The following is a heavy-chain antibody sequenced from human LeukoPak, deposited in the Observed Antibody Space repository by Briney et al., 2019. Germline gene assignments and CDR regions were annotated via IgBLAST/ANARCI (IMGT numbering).Heavy chain of an antibody. V-gene: IGHV4-39*02. D-gene: IGHD4-17*01. CDR1: GASISSSTHS. CDR3: ATPGTTGSFDS. J-gene: IGHJ4*02. CDR2: ISYCGSP. Sequence: PAETLSLTCTVSGASISSSTHSWGWLRQPPGKGLEWLGNISYCGSPTYNTLFKSRVNISVDMSKNHFSLKMTSLTAADTAVYYCATPGTTGSFDSWGQGTLVTVSS.